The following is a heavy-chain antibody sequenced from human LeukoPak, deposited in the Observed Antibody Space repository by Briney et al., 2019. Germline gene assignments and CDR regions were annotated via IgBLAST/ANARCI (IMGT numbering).Heavy chain of an antibody. D-gene: IGHD1-14*01. CDR1: GFTFSSYA. J-gene: IGHJ4*02. V-gene: IGHV3-33*08. CDR3: VRDRNNNYFDY. CDR2: IWSDGTKE. Sequence: PGGSLRLSCAASGFTFSSYAMSWVRQAPGKGLEWVAFIWSDGTKEFYADSVKGRFIISRDNSNNTVYLHMNSLKAEDTALYYCVRDRNNNYFDYWGQGTLLTVSS.